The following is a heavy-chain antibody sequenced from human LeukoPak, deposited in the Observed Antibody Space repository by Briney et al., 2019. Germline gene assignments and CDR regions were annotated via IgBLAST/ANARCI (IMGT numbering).Heavy chain of an antibody. CDR3: AREAATFYPRAAFDI. J-gene: IGHJ3*02. V-gene: IGHV3-21*01. CDR2: ISSSSSYI. CDR1: GFTFSSYS. Sequence: GGSLRLSCAASGFTFSSYSMNWVRQAPGKGLEWVSSISSSSSYIYYADSVKGRFTISRDNAKNSLYLQMNSLRAEDTAVYYCAREAATFYPRAAFDIWGQGTMVTVSS. D-gene: IGHD3-3*02.